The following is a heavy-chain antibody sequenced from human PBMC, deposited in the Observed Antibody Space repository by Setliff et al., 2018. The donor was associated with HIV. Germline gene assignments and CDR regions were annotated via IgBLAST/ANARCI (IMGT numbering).Heavy chain of an antibody. V-gene: IGHV4-39*01. Sequence: SETLSLTCGVSGVSINRTDHYWGWIRQSPGKSLEWIGSVSQSGSTYYNPSLKSRITISVDRSKNLFSLKLISVTAADQGVYYCARVPVAGANWFDPWGLGTLVTVSS. CDR3: ARVPVAGANWFDP. CDR1: GVSINRTDHY. D-gene: IGHD2-21*01. CDR2: VSQSGST. J-gene: IGHJ5*02.